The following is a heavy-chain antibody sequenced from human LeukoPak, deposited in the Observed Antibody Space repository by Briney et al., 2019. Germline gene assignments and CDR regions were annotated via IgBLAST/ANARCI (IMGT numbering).Heavy chain of an antibody. CDR3: AKSSGSYNKYNWFDP. CDR2: ISGSGGST. V-gene: IGHV3-23*01. CDR1: GFTFSSYA. D-gene: IGHD1-26*01. J-gene: IGHJ5*02. Sequence: PGGSLRLSCAASGFTFSSYAMSWVRQAPGKGLEWVSAISGSGGSTYYADSVKGRFTISRDNSKNTLYLQMNSLRAEDTAVYYCAKSSGSYNKYNWFDPWGQGTLVTVSS.